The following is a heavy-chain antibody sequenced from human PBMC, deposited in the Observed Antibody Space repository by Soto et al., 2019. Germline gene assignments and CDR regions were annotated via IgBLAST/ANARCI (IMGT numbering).Heavy chain of an antibody. D-gene: IGHD3-10*01. CDR2: IKADGSVR. V-gene: IGHV3-7*01. Sequence: EVQVVESGGGLVQPGGSLRLSCAASDFTISPYWMTWVRQTPGQGLEFVANIKADGSVRNYVDSVKGRFTISRDNAKNSLYLQMNSLRAEDTAVYYCGTDQWGGAFNLWGQGTTVTVSS. CDR3: GTDQWGGAFNL. CDR1: DFTISPYW. J-gene: IGHJ3*01.